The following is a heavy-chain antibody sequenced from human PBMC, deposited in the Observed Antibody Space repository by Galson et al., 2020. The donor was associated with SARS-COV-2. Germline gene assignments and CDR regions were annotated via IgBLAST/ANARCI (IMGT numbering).Heavy chain of an antibody. CDR3: ARDLSEKSGSYRFEY. V-gene: IGHV4-59*01. Sequence: SETLSLTCAVYGGSFSGYYWSWIRQPPGKGLEWLGYIYYSGSTNYNPSLKSRVTISIDTSKNQFSLRLTSVTVADTAVYYCARDLSEKSGSYRFEYWSQGTLVTVSS. CDR1: GGSFSGYY. D-gene: IGHD1-26*01. CDR2: IYYSGST. J-gene: IGHJ4*02.